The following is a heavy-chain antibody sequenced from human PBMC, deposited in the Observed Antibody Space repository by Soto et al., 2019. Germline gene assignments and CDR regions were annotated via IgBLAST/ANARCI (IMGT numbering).Heavy chain of an antibody. Sequence: PSETLSLTCTVSGGSISSGGYYWSWIRQHPGKGLEWIGYIYYSGSTYYNPSLKSRVTISVDTSKNQFSLKLSSVTAADTAVYYCAREGIYDSSGSGPWGWFDPWGQGTLVTVS. V-gene: IGHV4-31*03. J-gene: IGHJ5*02. CDR3: AREGIYDSSGSGPWGWFDP. D-gene: IGHD3-22*01. CDR1: GGSISSGGYY. CDR2: IYYSGST.